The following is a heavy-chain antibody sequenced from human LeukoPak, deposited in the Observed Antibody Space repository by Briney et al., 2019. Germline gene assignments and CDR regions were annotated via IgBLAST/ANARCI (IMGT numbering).Heavy chain of an antibody. CDR3: ARDEMATIGIVN. Sequence: SETLSLTCTVSGGSISSSSYYWGWIRQPPGKGLEWIGSIYYSGSTYYNPSLKSRVTISVDTSKNQFSLKLSSVTAADTAVYYCARDEMATIGIVNWGQGTLVTVSS. CDR2: IYYSGST. CDR1: GGSISSSSYY. J-gene: IGHJ4*02. V-gene: IGHV4-39*07. D-gene: IGHD5-24*01.